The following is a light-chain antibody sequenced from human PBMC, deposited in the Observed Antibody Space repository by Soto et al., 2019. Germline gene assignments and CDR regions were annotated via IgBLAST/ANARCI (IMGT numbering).Light chain of an antibody. Sequence: DIQMTQSPSTLSASVGDRVIITCRASQSISTWLAWYQQKAGKAPKLLIYKASSLESGVTSRFSGSGSGTEFPLTISSLQPDDFATYYCQHYNSYPWTFGQGTKVEIK. CDR3: QHYNSYPWT. J-gene: IGKJ1*01. CDR1: QSISTW. CDR2: KAS. V-gene: IGKV1-5*03.